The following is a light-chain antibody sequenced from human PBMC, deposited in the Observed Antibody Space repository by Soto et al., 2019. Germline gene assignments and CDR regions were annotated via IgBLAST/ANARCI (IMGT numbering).Light chain of an antibody. Sequence: QSVLTQPPSVSAAPGQKVTISCSGSSSNIGNNYVSWYQQLPGTAPKLLIYDNNKRPSGIPDRFSGSKSGTSATLGITGLQTGDEADYYCGTWDSSLSDVVFGGGTKVPS. CDR1: SSNIGNNY. CDR3: GTWDSSLSDVV. CDR2: DNN. J-gene: IGLJ2*01. V-gene: IGLV1-51*01.